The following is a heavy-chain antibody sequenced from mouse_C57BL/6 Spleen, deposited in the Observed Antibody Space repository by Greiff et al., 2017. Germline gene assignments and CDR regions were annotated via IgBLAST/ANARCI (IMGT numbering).Heavy chain of an antibody. J-gene: IGHJ4*01. V-gene: IGHV10-3*01. CDR1: GFTFNTYA. Sequence: EVQLVESGGGLVQPKGSLKLSCAASGFTFNTYAMHWVRQAPGKGLEWVARIRSKSSNYATYYADSVKGRVTISRDESQSMLYLQMNNLKTEDTAKYYCVRTAVYAKDYGGQGTSVTVSS. CDR3: VRTAVYAKDY. CDR2: IRSKSSNYAT.